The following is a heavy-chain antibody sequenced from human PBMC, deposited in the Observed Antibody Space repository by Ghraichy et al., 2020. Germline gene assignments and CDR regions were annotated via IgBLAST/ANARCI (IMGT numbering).Heavy chain of an antibody. CDR2: IYYSGST. CDR1: GGYISSSSYY. J-gene: IGHJ3*02. Sequence: SETLSLTCTVSGGYISSSSYYWGWIRQPPGKGLEWIGSIYYSGSTYYNPSLKSRVTISVDTSKNQFSLKLSSVTAADTAVYYCARPLHDYGGKVGAFDIWGQGTMVTVSS. D-gene: IGHD4-23*01. V-gene: IGHV4-39*01. CDR3: ARPLHDYGGKVGAFDI.